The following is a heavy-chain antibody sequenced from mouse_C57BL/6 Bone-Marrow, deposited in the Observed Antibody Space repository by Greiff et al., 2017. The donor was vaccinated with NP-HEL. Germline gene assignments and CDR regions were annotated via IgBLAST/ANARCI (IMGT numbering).Heavy chain of an antibody. V-gene: IGHV1-50*01. D-gene: IGHD1-1*01. CDR1: GYTFTSYW. CDR3: ARAYYYGSSYWYFDV. J-gene: IGHJ1*03. Sequence: QVQLQQSGAELVKPGASVKLSCKASGYTFTSYWMQWVKQRPGQGLEWIGEIGPSDSYNNNNQKFTGKATLTVDTASSPAYMQLSSLTSEDSAVYYCARAYYYGSSYWYFDVWGTGTTVTVSS. CDR2: IGPSDSYN.